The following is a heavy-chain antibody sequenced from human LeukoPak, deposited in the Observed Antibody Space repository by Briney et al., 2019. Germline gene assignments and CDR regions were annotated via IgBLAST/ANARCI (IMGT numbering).Heavy chain of an antibody. Sequence: SETLSLTCAGDGGSFSGFYWTWIRQTPAQRLEWIGEVNQTGNSNYNPSLTDYNPSLKPRVTISVDSSKSQLSLKVNSVTAADTGIYYCARVRHDPLEYGYYMDVWGTGTPVAVSS. CDR1: GGSFSGFY. CDR2: VNQTGNSNYNPSLT. V-gene: IGHV4-34*01. J-gene: IGHJ6*03. D-gene: IGHD3-3*01. CDR3: ARVRHDPLEYGYYMDV.